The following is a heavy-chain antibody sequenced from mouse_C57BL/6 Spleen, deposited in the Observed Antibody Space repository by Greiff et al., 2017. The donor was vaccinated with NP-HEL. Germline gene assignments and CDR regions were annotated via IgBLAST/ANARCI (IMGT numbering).Heavy chain of an antibody. Sequence: VQLQQSGAELVMPGASVKLSCKASGYTFTSYWMHWVKQRPGQGLEWIGEIDPSDSYTNYNQKFKGKSTLTVDKSSSTAYMQLSSLTSEDSAVYDCARFYYGYGGFAYWGQGTLVTVSA. CDR2: IDPSDSYT. D-gene: IGHD2-2*01. J-gene: IGHJ3*01. CDR1: GYTFTSYW. CDR3: ARFYYGYGGFAY. V-gene: IGHV1-69*01.